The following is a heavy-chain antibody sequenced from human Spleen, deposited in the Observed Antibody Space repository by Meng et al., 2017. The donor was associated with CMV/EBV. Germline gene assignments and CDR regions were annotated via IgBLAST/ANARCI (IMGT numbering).Heavy chain of an antibody. V-gene: IGHV1-18*01. CDR1: GYTFTNSD. Sequence: ASVKVSCKASGYTFTNSDINWVRQAPGQGLEWMGWISSYNANTNYAQNLQGRVTMTIDTATTTAYTELRSLRYDDTAVYYCARESRISIFGVVSIYGLDVWGQGTTVTVSS. J-gene: IGHJ6*02. D-gene: IGHD3-3*01. CDR3: ARESRISIFGVVSIYGLDV. CDR2: ISSYNANT.